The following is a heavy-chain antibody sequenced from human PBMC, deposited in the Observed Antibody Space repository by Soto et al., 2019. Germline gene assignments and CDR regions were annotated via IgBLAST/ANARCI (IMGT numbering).Heavy chain of an antibody. CDR3: ARDGQLHPFDY. J-gene: IGHJ4*02. CDR1: GYTFTDYY. D-gene: IGHD5-18*01. Sequence: ASVKVSCKASGYTFTDYYMHWVRQAPGQGLEYMGWVNPITGGTVYAEKFKGWVTLTRDTSISTAYMELSRLKSDDTAVYYCARDGQLHPFDYWGQGTLVTVSS. V-gene: IGHV1-2*04. CDR2: VNPITGGT.